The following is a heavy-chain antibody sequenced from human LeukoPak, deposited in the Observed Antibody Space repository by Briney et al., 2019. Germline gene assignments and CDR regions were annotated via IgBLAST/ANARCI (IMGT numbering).Heavy chain of an antibody. V-gene: IGHV3-33*01. J-gene: IGHJ4*02. CDR3: ARDLKSTHLDY. Sequence: PGGSLRLSCAASGFTFRNHGMHWVRQASGKGLEWVAVIWYDGSNKYYADSVKGRFTISRDNSKNMLYLQMNSLRVEDTAVYYCARDLKSTHLDYWGQGSLVTVSS. CDR1: GFTFRNHG. CDR2: IWYDGSNK. D-gene: IGHD5/OR15-5a*01.